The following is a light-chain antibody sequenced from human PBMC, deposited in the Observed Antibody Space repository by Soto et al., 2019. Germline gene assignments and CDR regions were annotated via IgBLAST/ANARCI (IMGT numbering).Light chain of an antibody. V-gene: IGKV3-20*01. Sequence: IVLTQSPGTLSLSPGERATLSCRASQSVSTNSLVWYQQKAGLPPRLLIYGTFSRATGIPDRFSGSGSGTDFTLTISRLEPEDFAVYYCQQFGSPWTFGQGTKVDIK. CDR3: QQFGSPWT. CDR2: GTF. CDR1: QSVSTNS. J-gene: IGKJ1*01.